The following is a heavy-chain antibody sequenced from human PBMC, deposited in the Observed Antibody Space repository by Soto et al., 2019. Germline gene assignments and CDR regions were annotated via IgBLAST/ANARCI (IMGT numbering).Heavy chain of an antibody. V-gene: IGHV3-7*05. J-gene: IGHJ6*02. CDR2: IKEDGSEK. Sequence: GXSLILSGAVSGFPFNSYWMSCVRQAPFKGLEWVANIKEDGSEKVYVNSVKGRFTISRDNVENSLFLQMNSLRADDAAVYYCARDPYNYGDYGYGMDVWGQGTTVTVSS. CDR3: ARDPYNYGDYGYGMDV. CDR1: GFPFNSYW. D-gene: IGHD2-21*01.